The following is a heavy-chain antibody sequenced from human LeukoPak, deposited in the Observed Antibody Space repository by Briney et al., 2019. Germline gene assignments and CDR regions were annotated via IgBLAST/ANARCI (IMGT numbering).Heavy chain of an antibody. J-gene: IGHJ4*02. CDR2: IYYSGSA. Sequence: SETLSLTCTVSGGSISSSSYYWGWIRQPPGKGLEWIGSIYYSGSAYYNPSLKSRVTISVDTSKNQFSLKLSSVTAADTAVYYCARGLRYFDWLPVFDYWGQGTLVTVSS. CDR3: ARGLRYFDWLPVFDY. CDR1: GGSISSSSYY. V-gene: IGHV4-39*07. D-gene: IGHD3-9*01.